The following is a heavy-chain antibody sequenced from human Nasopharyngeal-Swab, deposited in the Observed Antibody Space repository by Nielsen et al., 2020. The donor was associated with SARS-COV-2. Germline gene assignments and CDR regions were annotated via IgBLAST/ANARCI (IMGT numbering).Heavy chain of an antibody. CDR2: LTHDGST. J-gene: IGHJ6*02. D-gene: IGHD2-21*01. CDR1: GGSVSGSS. CDR3: ARGGLSYYYYPLDV. V-gene: IGHV4-34*01. Sequence: ESLNISCGVYGGSVSGSSWSWIRQPPGRGLEWIGDLTHDGSTTYNASFRGRSAITSDRSSNQVSLRVNSMTAADSALYFCARGGLSYYYYPLDVWGQGTTVTVSS.